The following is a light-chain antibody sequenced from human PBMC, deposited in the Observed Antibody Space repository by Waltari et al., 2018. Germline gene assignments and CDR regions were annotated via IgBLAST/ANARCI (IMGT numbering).Light chain of an antibody. Sequence: QSVLTQPPSVSAAPGQKVTISCSGSSSNIGATYVSWYHQLPGAAPKLLIYDNDGRPAGIPDRFSGSKSGTSATLGITGLQTGDEADYYCGAWDTSLSAYVFGSGTKVTVL. CDR2: DND. CDR3: GAWDTSLSAYV. V-gene: IGLV1-51*01. CDR1: SSNIGATY. J-gene: IGLJ1*01.